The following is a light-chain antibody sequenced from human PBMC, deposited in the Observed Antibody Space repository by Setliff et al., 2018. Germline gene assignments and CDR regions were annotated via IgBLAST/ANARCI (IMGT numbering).Light chain of an antibody. CDR2: EVS. J-gene: IGLJ1*01. V-gene: IGLV2-8*01. Sequence: QPALTQPPSASGSPGQSVTISCTGTSSDVGGYNYVSWYQQHPGKAPKLMIYEVSKRPSGVPDRFSGSKSGNTASPTVSGLQAEDEADYYCSSYAGSNNPYVFGTGTKGTVL. CDR1: SSDVGGYNY. CDR3: SSYAGSNNPYV.